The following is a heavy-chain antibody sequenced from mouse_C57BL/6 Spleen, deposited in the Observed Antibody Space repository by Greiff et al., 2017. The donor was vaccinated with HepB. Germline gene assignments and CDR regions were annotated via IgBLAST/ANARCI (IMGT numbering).Heavy chain of an antibody. CDR2: ISNGGGST. CDR1: GFTFSDYY. CDR3: ARRGYYDYDVEYFDV. V-gene: IGHV5-12*01. Sequence: EVHLVESGGGLVQPGGSLKLSCAASGFTFSDYYMYWVRQTPEKRLEWVAYISNGGGSTYYPDTVKGRFTISRDNAKNTLYLQMSRLKSEDTAMYYCARRGYYDYDVEYFDVWGTGTTVTVSS. D-gene: IGHD2-4*01. J-gene: IGHJ1*03.